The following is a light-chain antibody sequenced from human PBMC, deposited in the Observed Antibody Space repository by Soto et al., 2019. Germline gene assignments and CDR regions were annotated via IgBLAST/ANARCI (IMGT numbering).Light chain of an antibody. CDR3: QQYNNWPYT. V-gene: IGKV3-15*01. CDR2: RAS. Sequence: EIVMTQSPATLSVSPGGSATLSCRASQHVSSNFAWYRQKPGQAPTLLIYRASTRATGIPARFSGSGSGTEFSGTVSGLQSEDFAVYYCQQYNNWPYTFGQGNKLEIK. J-gene: IGKJ2*01. CDR1: QHVSSN.